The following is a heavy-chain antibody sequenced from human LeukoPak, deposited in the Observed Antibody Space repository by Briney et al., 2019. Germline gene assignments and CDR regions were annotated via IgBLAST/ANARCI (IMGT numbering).Heavy chain of an antibody. CDR1: GFTFSSYA. D-gene: IGHD3-22*01. J-gene: IGHJ4*02. CDR2: ISYDGSNK. CDR3: AKDRTMIVS. Sequence: GGSLRLSCAASGFTFSSYAMHWVRQAPGKGLEWVAVISYDGSNKYYADSVKGRFTISRDNSKNTLYLQMNSLRAEDTAVYYCAKDRTMIVSWGQGTLVTVSS. V-gene: IGHV3-30-3*01.